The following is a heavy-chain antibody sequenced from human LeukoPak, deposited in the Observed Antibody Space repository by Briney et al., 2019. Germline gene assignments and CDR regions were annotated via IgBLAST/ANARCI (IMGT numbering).Heavy chain of an antibody. D-gene: IGHD3-22*01. J-gene: IGHJ4*02. CDR3: ARAPDAMISMKGEVIPPDFDY. CDR1: GYSFINYG. CDR2: SSPYNGKT. Sequence: VASVKVSCKASGYSFINYGITWVRQAPGQGLEWMGWSSPYNGKTNYAQKFQGRVTLTTDTSTSTGYMEVRSLTSDDTARYYCARAPDAMISMKGEVIPPDFDYWGQGALVTVSS. V-gene: IGHV1-18*01.